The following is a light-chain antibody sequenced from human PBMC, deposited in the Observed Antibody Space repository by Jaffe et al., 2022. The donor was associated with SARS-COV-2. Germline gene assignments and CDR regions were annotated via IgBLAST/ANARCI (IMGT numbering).Light chain of an antibody. J-gene: IGLJ2*01. Sequence: SSELTQDPAVSVALGQTVRITCQGDSLRNFYASWYQQKPGQAPVLVIYGKNNRPSGIPDRFSGSSSGNTASLTITGAQAEDEADYYCNSRDSSSNRVVFGGGTKLTVL. CDR2: GKN. CDR3: NSRDSSSNRVV. CDR1: SLRNFY. V-gene: IGLV3-19*01.